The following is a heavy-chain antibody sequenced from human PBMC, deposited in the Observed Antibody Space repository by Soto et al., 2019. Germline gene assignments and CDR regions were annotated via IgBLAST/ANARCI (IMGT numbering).Heavy chain of an antibody. CDR3: AREVWVAGLLYYFDF. CDR2: ISSNGNT. Sequence: SETLSLTCTVSDGSISGNFLTWIRQPAGKGLEWIGRISSNGNTDYNPSLKSRVTMSIDTSKNHFSLDLISVTASDTAIYYCAREVWVAGLLYYFDFWGQGT. V-gene: IGHV4-4*07. J-gene: IGHJ4*02. D-gene: IGHD6-19*01. CDR1: DGSISGNF.